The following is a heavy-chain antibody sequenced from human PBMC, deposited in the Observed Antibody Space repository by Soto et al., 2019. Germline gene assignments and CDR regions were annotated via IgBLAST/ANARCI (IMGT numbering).Heavy chain of an antibody. V-gene: IGHV3-74*01. Sequence: GGSLRLSCAASGFTLSNYWMHWVRQAPGEGLVWVAHIDNDGTNTNYADSVKGRFTISRDNDKNTLYLQMDSLTAEDTAVYYCAKVVYERSVNDALDIWGQGTMVTVSS. CDR3: AKVVYERSVNDALDI. J-gene: IGHJ3*02. CDR2: IDNDGTNT. CDR1: GFTLSNYW. D-gene: IGHD3-22*01.